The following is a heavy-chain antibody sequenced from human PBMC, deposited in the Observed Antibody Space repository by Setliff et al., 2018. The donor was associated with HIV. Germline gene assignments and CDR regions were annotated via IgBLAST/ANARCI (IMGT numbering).Heavy chain of an antibody. CDR2: VHTSGSS. V-gene: IGHV4-4*08. Sequence: LSLTCDVSGGSSSDFYWSWIRQSPRWGLEWIGYVHTSGSSNYNLSLKSRATISVDTSTNQFSLKLTSLTAADTAVYYCVRGGTGWLRGLFDYWGRGILVTVSS. CDR3: VRGGTGWLRGLFDY. J-gene: IGHJ4*02. D-gene: IGHD5-12*01. CDR1: GGSSSDFY.